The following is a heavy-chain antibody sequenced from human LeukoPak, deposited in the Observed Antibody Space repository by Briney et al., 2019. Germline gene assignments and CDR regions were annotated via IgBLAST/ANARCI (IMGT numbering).Heavy chain of an antibody. J-gene: IGHJ4*02. D-gene: IGHD3-22*01. CDR3: AKDLLYYYDSSGPFDY. Sequence: GGSLRLSCAASEFTFSSYGMSWVRQAPGKGLEWVSWISGNTANTYYADSVQGRFSISRDNSKNTLYLQMNSLRAEDTAVYYCAKDLLYYYDSSGPFDYWGQGTLVTVSS. V-gene: IGHV3-23*01. CDR2: ISGNTANT. CDR1: EFTFSSYG.